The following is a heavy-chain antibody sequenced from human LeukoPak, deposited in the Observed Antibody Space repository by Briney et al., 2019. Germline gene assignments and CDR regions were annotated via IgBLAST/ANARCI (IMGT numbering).Heavy chain of an antibody. V-gene: IGHV3-33*01. D-gene: IGHD1-26*01. Sequence: GRSLRLSCAASRFTFSSYGMHWVRQAPGKGLEWVAVIWYDGSNKYYADSVKGRFTISRDNSKNTLYPQMNSLRAEDTAVYYCATSGSYYRFEYWGQGTLVTVSS. J-gene: IGHJ4*02. CDR1: RFTFSSYG. CDR3: ATSGSYYRFEY. CDR2: IWYDGSNK.